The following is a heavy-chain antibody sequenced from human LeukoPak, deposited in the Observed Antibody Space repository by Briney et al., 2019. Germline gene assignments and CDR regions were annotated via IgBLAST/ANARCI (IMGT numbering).Heavy chain of an antibody. CDR2: INPSGGST. Sequence: ASVKVSCKASGYTFTSYGISWVRQAPGQGLEWMGIINPSGGSTSYAQKFQGRVTMTRDTSTSTVYMELSSLRSENTAVYYCAREDYPNLSFDYWGQGTLVTVSS. V-gene: IGHV1-46*03. J-gene: IGHJ4*02. CDR1: GYTFTSYG. CDR3: AREDYPNLSFDY. D-gene: IGHD4-11*01.